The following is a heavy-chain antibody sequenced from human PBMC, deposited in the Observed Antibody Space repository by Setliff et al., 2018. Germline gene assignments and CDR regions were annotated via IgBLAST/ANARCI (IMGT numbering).Heavy chain of an antibody. V-gene: IGHV4-61*02. CDR2: LHTSGST. D-gene: IGHD1-26*01. Sequence: SETLSLTCTVSGGSMSSGPNYWSWIRQSTERGLEWLGRLHTSGSTTYNPALNSRVTISVDTSTNQFSLRLTSLTAADTAVYFCARDNTILGATDHWGQGTLVTVSS. J-gene: IGHJ5*02. CDR3: ARDNTILGATDH. CDR1: GGSMSSGPNY.